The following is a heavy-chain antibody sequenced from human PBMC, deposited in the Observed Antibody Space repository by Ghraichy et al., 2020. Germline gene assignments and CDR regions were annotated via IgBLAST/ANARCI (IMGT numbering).Heavy chain of an antibody. D-gene: IGHD2-2*01. CDR1: GDSISNYY. J-gene: IGHJ6*02. V-gene: IGHV4-59*01. CDR2: IYYSGST. CDR3: ARGGTSSAIPGDYYYYGMDV. Sequence: SETLSLTYTVSGDSISNYYWSWIRQPPGKGLEWIGCIYYSGSTKYNPSLQSRVTISVDTSKNQFSLKLSSVTAADTAVYYCARGGTSSAIPGDYYYYGMDVWAQGTTVTVSS.